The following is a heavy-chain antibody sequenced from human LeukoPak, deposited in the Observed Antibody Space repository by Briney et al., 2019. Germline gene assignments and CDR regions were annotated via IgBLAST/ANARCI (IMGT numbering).Heavy chain of an antibody. J-gene: IGHJ2*01. D-gene: IGHD6-19*01. Sequence: GGSLRLSCAASGFTFSSYWMTWVRQAPGKGLEWVANINQDGSEIYYMDSVKGRFTISRDRAKNSLYLEMNSLRGEDTAVYYCARDYGLAGLFWYFDLWGRGTLVTVSS. CDR3: ARDYGLAGLFWYFDL. V-gene: IGHV3-7*03. CDR1: GFTFSSYW. CDR2: INQDGSEI.